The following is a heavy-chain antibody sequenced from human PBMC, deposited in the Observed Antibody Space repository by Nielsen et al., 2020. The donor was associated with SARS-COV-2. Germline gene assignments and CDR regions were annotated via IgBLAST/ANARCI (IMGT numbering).Heavy chain of an antibody. V-gene: IGHV4-39*02. CDR2: IYYSGSV. D-gene: IGHD2-2*01. CDR1: GGSLSSRNYY. Sequence: SEPLSLTCTVSGGSLSSRNYYWGRIRQPPGKGLEWIGSIYYSGSVSYNPSLRSRVTISVDTSKKHFSLKLTSVTAADTAVYFCARGDIAVVPAAMFRGDDAFDIWGQGTMVRVSS. J-gene: IGHJ3*02. CDR3: ARGDIAVVPAAMFRGDDAFDI.